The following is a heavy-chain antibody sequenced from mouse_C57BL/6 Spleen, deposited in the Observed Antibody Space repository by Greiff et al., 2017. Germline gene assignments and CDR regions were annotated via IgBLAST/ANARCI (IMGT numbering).Heavy chain of an antibody. CDR1: GFTFTDYY. CDR2: IRNKANGYTT. Sequence: EVKLVESGGGLVQPGGSLSLSCAASGFTFTDYYMSWVRQPPGKALEWLGFIRNKANGYTTEYSASVKGRFTISRDNSQSILYLQMNALRAEDSATYYCARLGDYDVFDYWGQGTTLTVSS. J-gene: IGHJ2*01. CDR3: ARLGDYDVFDY. D-gene: IGHD2-4*01. V-gene: IGHV7-3*01.